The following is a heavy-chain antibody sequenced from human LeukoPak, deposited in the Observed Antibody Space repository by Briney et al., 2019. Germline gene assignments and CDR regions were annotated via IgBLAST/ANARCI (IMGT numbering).Heavy chain of an antibody. CDR2: INSDGSIR. Sequence: PGGSLRLSCAASGFTFSSYWMHWVRQAPGKGLVWVSRINSDGSIRNYVDSVRGRFTISRDNGKNTLYLEMSSLRAEDTAVYYCARDPRRSHYFDYWGQGTLVTVSS. V-gene: IGHV3-74*01. J-gene: IGHJ4*02. CDR3: ARDPRRSHYFDY. D-gene: IGHD1-26*01. CDR1: GFTFSSYW.